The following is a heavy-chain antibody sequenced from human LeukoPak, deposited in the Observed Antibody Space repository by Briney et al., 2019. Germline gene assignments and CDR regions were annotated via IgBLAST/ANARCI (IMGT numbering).Heavy chain of an antibody. CDR2: IKHDGSEK. V-gene: IGHV3-7*03. CDR3: ARDLVVPAAMGGFDY. J-gene: IGHJ4*02. Sequence: GGSLRLSCAASGFTFSSYWMSWVRQAPGKGLEWVANIKHDGSEKYYVDSVKGRFTISRDNAKNSLYLQMNSLRAEDTAVYYCARDLVVPAAMGGFDYWGQGTLVTVSS. D-gene: IGHD2-2*01. CDR1: GFTFSSYW.